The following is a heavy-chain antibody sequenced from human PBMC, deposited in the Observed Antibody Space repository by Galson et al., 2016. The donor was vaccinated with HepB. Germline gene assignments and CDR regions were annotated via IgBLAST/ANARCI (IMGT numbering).Heavy chain of an antibody. CDR3: AKDQVGGYDWMSLVGHYYGLDV. CDR2: ISYDGFNK. D-gene: IGHD5-12*01. V-gene: IGHV3-30*18. J-gene: IGHJ6*02. Sequence: SLRLSCAASGFIFSSYGMHWVRQAPGKGLEWVAVISYDGFNKYYADSVKGRFTISRDNSKNTLYLQMNSLRAEDSAVYYCAKDQVGGYDWMSLVGHYYGLDVWGQGTTVTVSS. CDR1: GFIFSSYG.